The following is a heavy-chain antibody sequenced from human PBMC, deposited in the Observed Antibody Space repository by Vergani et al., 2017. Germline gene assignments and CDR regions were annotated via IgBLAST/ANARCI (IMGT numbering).Heavy chain of an antibody. J-gene: IGHJ4*02. CDR2: IRYDGSNK. Sequence: QVQLVESGGGVVQPGGSLRLSCAASGFTFSSYGMHWVRQAPGKGLEWLAFIRYDGSNKYYADSVKGRFTISRDNSKNTLYLQMNSLRAEDTAVYYCAKSRERKVVTAIRDEGVYYFDYWGQGTLVTVSS. D-gene: IGHD2-21*02. CDR1: GFTFSSYG. V-gene: IGHV3-30*02. CDR3: AKSRERKVVTAIRDEGVYYFDY.